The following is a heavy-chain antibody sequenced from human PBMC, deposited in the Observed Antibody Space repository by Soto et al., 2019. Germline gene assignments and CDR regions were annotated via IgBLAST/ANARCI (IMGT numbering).Heavy chain of an antibody. CDR2: ISYDGSNK. CDR1: GFTFSSYA. V-gene: IGHV3-30-3*01. D-gene: IGHD3-22*01. J-gene: IGHJ3*02. CDR3: ARARYDSSGYYSPDAFDI. Sequence: GGSLRLSCAASGFTFSSYAMHWVRQAPGKGLEWVAVISYDGSNKYYADSVKGRFTISRDNSKNTLYLQMNSLRAEDTAVYYCARARYDSSGYYSPDAFDIWGQGTMVTVSS.